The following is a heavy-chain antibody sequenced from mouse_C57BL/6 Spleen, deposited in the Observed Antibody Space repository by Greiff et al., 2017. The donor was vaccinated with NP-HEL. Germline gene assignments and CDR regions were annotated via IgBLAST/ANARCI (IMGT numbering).Heavy chain of an antibody. V-gene: IGHV5-9-1*02. CDR1: GFTFSSYA. D-gene: IGHD1-1*01. CDR2: ISSGGDYI. J-gene: IGHJ2*01. Sequence: EVQGVESGEGLVKPGGSLKLSCAASGFTFSSYAMSWVRQTPEKRLEWVAYISSGGDYIYYADTVKGRFTISRDNARNTLYLQMSSLKSEDTAMYYCTRGGSTVVARGFDYWGQGTTLTVSS. CDR3: TRGGSTVVARGFDY.